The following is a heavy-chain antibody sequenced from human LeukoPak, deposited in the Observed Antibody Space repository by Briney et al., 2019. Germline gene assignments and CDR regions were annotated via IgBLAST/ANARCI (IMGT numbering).Heavy chain of an antibody. CDR2: IISDGAGT. J-gene: IGHJ3*02. Sequence: GGSLRVSCAAPGFTFISYWMHWVRQAPGKGPVCVSRIISDGAGTMYADSVKGRFTVSRDNAKNTLYLQMNSRRAEDTAVYYCAKHPAFDIWGQGTMVTVSS. CDR1: GFTFISYW. CDR3: AKHPAFDI. V-gene: IGHV3-74*03.